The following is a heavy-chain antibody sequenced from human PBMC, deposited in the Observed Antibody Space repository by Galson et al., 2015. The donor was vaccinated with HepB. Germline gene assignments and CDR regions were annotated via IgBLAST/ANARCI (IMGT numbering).Heavy chain of an antibody. V-gene: IGHV3-64D*06. CDR1: GFTFSSYA. Sequence: SLRLSCAASGFTFSSYAMHWVRQAPGKGLEYVSAISSNGGSTYYADSVKGRFTISRDNSKNTLYLQMSSLRAEDTAVYYCVKGGSSYPYYYYGMDVWGQGTTVTVSS. CDR2: ISSNGGST. D-gene: IGHD6-6*01. J-gene: IGHJ6*02. CDR3: VKGGSSYPYYYYGMDV.